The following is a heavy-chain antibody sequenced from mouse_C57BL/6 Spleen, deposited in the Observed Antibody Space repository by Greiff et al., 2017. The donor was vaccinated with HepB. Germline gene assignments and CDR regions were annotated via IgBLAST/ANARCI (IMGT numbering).Heavy chain of an antibody. J-gene: IGHJ4*01. CDR3: ASELGRKAMDY. V-gene: IGHV1-82*01. CDR2: IYPGDGDT. Sequence: VQLKHSGPELVKPGASVKISCKASGYAFSSSWMNWVKQRPGKGLEWIGRIYPGDGDTNYNGKFKGKATLTADKSSSTAYMQLSSLTSEDSAVYFCASELGRKAMDYWGQGTSVTVSS. CDR1: GYAFSSSW. D-gene: IGHD4-1*01.